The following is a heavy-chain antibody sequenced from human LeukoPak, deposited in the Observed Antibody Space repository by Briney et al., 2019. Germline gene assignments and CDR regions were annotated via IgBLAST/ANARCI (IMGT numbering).Heavy chain of an antibody. V-gene: IGHV4-38-2*01. D-gene: IGHD3-16*01. CDR1: GYSLGKNYY. Sequence: SDTLSLTCAVSGYSLGKNYYWGWIRQPPGKGLGWIGRIYGTGSTSYNPSLMNRVTLSVDTSKNHFSLKLTSVTAADTAVYYCARYDSRGSASTRFDYWGQGILVTISS. J-gene: IGHJ4*02. CDR2: IYGTGST. CDR3: ARYDSRGSASTRFDY.